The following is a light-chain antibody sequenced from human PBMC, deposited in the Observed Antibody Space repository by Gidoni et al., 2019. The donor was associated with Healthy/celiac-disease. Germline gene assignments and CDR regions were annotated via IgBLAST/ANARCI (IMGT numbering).Light chain of an antibody. V-gene: IGLV1-44*01. CDR3: AAWDDSLNGWV. Sequence: QSVLTQPPSASWPPGQRVTISCSGSRSNIGSNTVNWYQQLPGTAPKLLIYSNNQRPSGVPDRFSGSKSGTSASLAISGLQSEDEADYYCAAWDDSLNGWVFGGGTKLTVL. CDR2: SNN. J-gene: IGLJ3*02. CDR1: RSNIGSNT.